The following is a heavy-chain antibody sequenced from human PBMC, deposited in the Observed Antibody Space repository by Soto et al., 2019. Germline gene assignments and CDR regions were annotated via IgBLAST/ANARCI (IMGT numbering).Heavy chain of an antibody. D-gene: IGHD4-17*01. CDR1: GFTFRSYG. CDR3: ARDYGDYRIDY. J-gene: IGHJ4*02. CDR2: IWYDESNQ. Sequence: PGGSLRLSCAASGFTFRSYGMHWVRQAPGKGLEWVAVIWYDESNQYYGDSVKGRFTISRDNSKDTLYLQMNSLRAEDTAVYYCARDYGDYRIDYWGQGALVTVSS. V-gene: IGHV3-33*01.